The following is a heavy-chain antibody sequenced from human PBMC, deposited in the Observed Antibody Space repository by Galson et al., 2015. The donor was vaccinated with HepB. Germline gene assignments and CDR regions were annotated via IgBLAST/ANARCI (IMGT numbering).Heavy chain of an antibody. Sequence: SLRLSCAASGFTFSSYAMSWVRQAPGKGLEWVSAISGSGGSTYYADSVKGRFTISRDNSKNTLYLQMNSLRAEDTAVYYCAKALYYYDSSGSFDYWGQGTLVTVSS. J-gene: IGHJ4*02. D-gene: IGHD3-22*01. CDR2: ISGSGGST. CDR3: AKALYYYDSSGSFDY. V-gene: IGHV3-23*01. CDR1: GFTFSSYA.